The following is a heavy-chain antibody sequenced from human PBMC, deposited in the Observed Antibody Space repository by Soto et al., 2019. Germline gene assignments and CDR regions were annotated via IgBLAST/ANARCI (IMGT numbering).Heavy chain of an antibody. D-gene: IGHD3-16*01. J-gene: IGHJ4*02. CDR1: GGSFSGFY. V-gene: IGHV4-34*01. CDR2: INHSGST. CDR3: ARGSTFGGALDY. Sequence: QVQLQQWGAGLLKPSETLSLTCGVYGGSFSGFYWTWIRQPPGRGLEWIGEINHSGSTNYNPSLKSRGTISVDTSKNQFSLKLSSVTAADTAVYYCARGSTFGGALDYWGQGTLVTVSS.